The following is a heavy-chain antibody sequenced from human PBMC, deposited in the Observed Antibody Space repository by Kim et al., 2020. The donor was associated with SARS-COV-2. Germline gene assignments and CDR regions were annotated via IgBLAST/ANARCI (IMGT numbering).Heavy chain of an antibody. CDR3: VKDQGDYGSGSYYMAIFDY. CDR2: ISSNGGST. D-gene: IGHD3-10*01. CDR1: GFTFSSYA. Sequence: GGSLRLSCSASGFTFSSYAMHWVRQAPGKGLEYVSAISSNGGSTYYAHSVKGRFTISRDNSKNTLYLQMSSLRAEDTAVYYCVKDQGDYGSGSYYMAIFDYWGQGTLVTVSS. V-gene: IGHV3-64D*06. J-gene: IGHJ4*02.